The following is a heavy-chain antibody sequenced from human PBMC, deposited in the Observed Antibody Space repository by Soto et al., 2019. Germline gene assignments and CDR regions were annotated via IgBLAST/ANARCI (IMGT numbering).Heavy chain of an antibody. CDR2: INSDGSST. CDR1: GFTFSSYW. Sequence: GGSLRLSCAASGFTFSSYWMHWVRQAPGKGLVWVSRINSDGSSTSYADSVKGRFTISRDNAKNTLYLQMNSLRAEDTAVYYCARVRPRVGATDIDYWGQGTLVTVSS. V-gene: IGHV3-74*01. CDR3: ARVRPRVGATDIDY. J-gene: IGHJ4*02. D-gene: IGHD1-26*01.